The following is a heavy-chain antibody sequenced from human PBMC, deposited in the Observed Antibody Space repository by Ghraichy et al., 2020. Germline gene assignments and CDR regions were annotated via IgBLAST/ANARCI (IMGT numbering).Heavy chain of an antibody. Sequence: SETLSLTCTVSGGSISSYYWSWIRQPAGKGLEWIGRIYTSGSTNYNPSLKSRVTMSVDTSKNQFSLKLSSVTAADTAMYYCARGYCSSTSCYFDYWGQGTLVTVSS. D-gene: IGHD2-2*01. CDR2: IYTSGST. J-gene: IGHJ4*02. V-gene: IGHV4-4*07. CDR1: GGSISSYY. CDR3: ARGYCSSTSCYFDY.